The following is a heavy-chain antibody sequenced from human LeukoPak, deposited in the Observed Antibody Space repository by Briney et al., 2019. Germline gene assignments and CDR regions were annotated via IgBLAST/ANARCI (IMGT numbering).Heavy chain of an antibody. D-gene: IGHD1-26*01. J-gene: IGHJ4*02. CDR1: GGSISSYY. Sequence: PSETLSLTCTVSGGSISSYYWTWIRQPPGKGLEWIGYIYYSGSTNYNPSLKSRVTISVDTSKNQFSLKLTSVTAADTAVYYCARGVNSGYFAYCGQGTLVTVSS. CDR3: ARGVNSGYFAY. CDR2: IYYSGST. V-gene: IGHV4-59*01.